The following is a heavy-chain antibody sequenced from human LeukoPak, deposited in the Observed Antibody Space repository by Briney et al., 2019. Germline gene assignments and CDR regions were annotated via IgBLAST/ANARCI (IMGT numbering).Heavy chain of an antibody. J-gene: IGHJ4*02. D-gene: IGHD3-10*01. Sequence: GGSLRLSCAASGFTFSSYGMSWVRQAPGKGLEWVSTIISGVNTYYADSVKGRFTISRDNSKNTLYLQLNSLRAEDTSVYYCARDLYGSDDYWGQGTLVTVSS. V-gene: IGHV3-23*01. CDR1: GFTFSSYG. CDR2: IISGVNT. CDR3: ARDLYGSDDY.